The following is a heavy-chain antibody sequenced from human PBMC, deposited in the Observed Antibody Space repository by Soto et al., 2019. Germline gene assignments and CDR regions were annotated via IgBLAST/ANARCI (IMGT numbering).Heavy chain of an antibody. J-gene: IGHJ4*02. CDR2: IYYSGST. V-gene: IGHV4-39*01. D-gene: IGHD2-2*01. CDR3: ASRGYQYYFDY. CDR1: GGSISSSSYY. Sequence: QLQLQESGPGLVKPSETLSLTCTVSGGSISSSSYYWGWIRQPPGKGLEWIGSIYYSGSTYYNPSLKSRVTISVDTSKNQFSLKLSSVTAADTAVYYCASRGYQYYFDYWGQGTLVTVSS.